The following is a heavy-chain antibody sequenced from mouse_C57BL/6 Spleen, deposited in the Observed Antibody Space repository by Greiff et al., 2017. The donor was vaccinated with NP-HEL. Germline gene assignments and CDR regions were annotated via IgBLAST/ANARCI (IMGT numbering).Heavy chain of an antibody. V-gene: IGHV1-55*01. CDR2: IYPGSGST. D-gene: IGHD2-4*01. Sequence: QVQLKESGAELVKPGASVKMSCKASGYTFTSYWITWVKQRPGQGLEWIGDIYPGSGSTNYNEKFKSKATLTVDTSSSTAYMQLSSLTSEDSAVYYCAQIYYDYDGDYWGQGTTLTVSS. J-gene: IGHJ2*01. CDR1: GYTFTSYW. CDR3: AQIYYDYDGDY.